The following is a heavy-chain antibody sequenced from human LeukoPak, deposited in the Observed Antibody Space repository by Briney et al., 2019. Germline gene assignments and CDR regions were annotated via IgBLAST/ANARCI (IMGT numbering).Heavy chain of an antibody. CDR1: GFTFSSYA. D-gene: IGHD2-2*01. CDR3: ARATHQHCSSTSCYLGY. V-gene: IGHV3-23*01. J-gene: IGHJ4*02. Sequence: GGSLRLSCAASGFTFSSYAMNWVRQAPGKGLEWVSTISGSGGSTYYADSVKGRFTISRDNAKNSLYLQMNSLRAEDTAVYYCARATHQHCSSTSCYLGYWGQGTLVTVSS. CDR2: ISGSGGST.